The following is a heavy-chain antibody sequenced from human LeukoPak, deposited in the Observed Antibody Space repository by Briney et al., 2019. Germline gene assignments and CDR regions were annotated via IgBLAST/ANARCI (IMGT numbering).Heavy chain of an antibody. Sequence: ASVKVSCKASGYTFTGYYMHWLRQAPGQGLEWMGWINPNSGGTNYAQKFQGRVTMTRDTSISTAYMELSRLRSDDTAVYYCARDGPKLIAARHNYYYYMDVWGKGTTVTVSS. D-gene: IGHD6-6*01. CDR2: INPNSGGT. V-gene: IGHV1-2*02. CDR3: ARDGPKLIAARHNYYYYMDV. CDR1: GYTFTGYY. J-gene: IGHJ6*03.